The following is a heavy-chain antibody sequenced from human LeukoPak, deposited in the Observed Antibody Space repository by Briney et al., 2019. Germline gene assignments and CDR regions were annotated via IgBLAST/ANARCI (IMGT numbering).Heavy chain of an antibody. D-gene: IGHD2-2*02. CDR1: GFTFSIYG. CDR3: AKHHCSSTSCYRVFDF. J-gene: IGHJ4*02. V-gene: IGHV3-23*01. Sequence: GGSLRLSCAASGFTFSIYGMHWVRQAPGKGLEWVSGISGSGGTTYYADSVKGRFTISRDNSRNTLYLQMNSLRAEDTAVYYCAKHHCSSTSCYRVFDFWGQGTLVTVSS. CDR2: ISGSGGTT.